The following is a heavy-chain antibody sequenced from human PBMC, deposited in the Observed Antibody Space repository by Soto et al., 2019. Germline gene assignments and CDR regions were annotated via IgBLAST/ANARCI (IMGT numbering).Heavy chain of an antibody. CDR1: GFTFSSYA. V-gene: IGHV3-23*01. J-gene: IGHJ4*02. Sequence: GGSLRLSCAASGFTFSSYAMTWVRQTPGKGLAWVSAISSSGGSTYYADSVKGRFTISRDNSKNTVYLQMNSLRADDTAVYHCAKNPLKGGIYEYWGQGTLVTVSS. CDR3: AKNPLKGGIYEY. D-gene: IGHD3-16*01. CDR2: ISSSGGST.